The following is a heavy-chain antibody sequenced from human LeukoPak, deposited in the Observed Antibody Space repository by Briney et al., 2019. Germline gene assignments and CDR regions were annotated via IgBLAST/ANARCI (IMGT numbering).Heavy chain of an antibody. D-gene: IGHD3-16*01. CDR2: IKSKTDSGTT. CDR3: TTDMITFGGAMTPLGAIDAFDI. CDR1: GFTFSNVW. Sequence: GGSLTLSCAASGFTFSNVWMSWVRQAPGKGLEWGGRIKSKTDSGTTDYAALVKGRFTISRDDSKNTLYLQMSSLKTEDTAVYYCTTDMITFGGAMTPLGAIDAFDIWGQGTMVTVSS. V-gene: IGHV3-15*01. J-gene: IGHJ3*02.